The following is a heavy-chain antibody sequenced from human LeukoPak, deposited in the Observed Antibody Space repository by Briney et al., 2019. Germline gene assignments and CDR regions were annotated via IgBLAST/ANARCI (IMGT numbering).Heavy chain of an antibody. CDR1: GYTFTSYY. CDR2: INPSGGTT. J-gene: IGHJ5*02. CDR3: ARDNNTSSLADP. D-gene: IGHD2/OR15-2a*01. Sequence: PEASVRVSCKASGYTFTSYYMHWVRQAPGQGLEWMGIINPSGGTTTYAQKFQGRVTMTRDTSTSTVYMELSSLTSEDTAVYYCARDNNTSSLADPWGQGTLVTVSS. V-gene: IGHV1-46*01.